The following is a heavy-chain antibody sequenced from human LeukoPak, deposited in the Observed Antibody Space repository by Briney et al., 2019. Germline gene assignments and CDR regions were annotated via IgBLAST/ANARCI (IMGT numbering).Heavy chain of an antibody. CDR3: AKDQWLGAFDY. CDR1: GFTFSSYG. J-gene: IGHJ4*02. CDR2: ISYDGSNK. V-gene: IGHV3-30*18. D-gene: IGHD6-19*01. Sequence: GRSLRLSCAASGFTFSSYGMHWVRQAPGKGLEWVAVISYDGSNKYYADSVKGRFTISRDNSKNTLYLQMNSLRAEDTAVYYCAKDQWLGAFDYWGQGTLVTVSS.